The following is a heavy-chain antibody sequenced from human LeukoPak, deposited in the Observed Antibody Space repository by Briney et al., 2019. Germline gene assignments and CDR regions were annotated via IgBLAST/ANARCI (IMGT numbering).Heavy chain of an antibody. J-gene: IGHJ4*02. V-gene: IGHV3-11*01. CDR1: GFTFSDYY. CDR2: ISSSGSTI. Sequence: GGSLRLSCAASGFTFSDYYMSWIRQAPGKGLEGVSYISSSGSTIYYADSVKGRFTISRDNAKNSLYLQMNSLRAEDTAVYYCARVSGYYGSGSKTYYFDYWGQGTLVTVSS. CDR3: ARVSGYYGSGSKTYYFDY. D-gene: IGHD3-10*01.